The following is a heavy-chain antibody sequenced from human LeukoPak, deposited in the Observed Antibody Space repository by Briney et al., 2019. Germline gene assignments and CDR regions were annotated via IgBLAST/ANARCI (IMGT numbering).Heavy chain of an antibody. CDR3: AKDEGTIWNSKNDPFDI. Sequence: GGSLSLSCAASGFTFSDNVMHWVRQAPGWGLEWVAVISKDGSKTFYAGSVEGRFTFSRDNSENTLYLQMNYLKPEDTAVYYCAKDEGTIWNSKNDPFDIWGQGTMVTVSS. CDR2: ISKDGSKT. J-gene: IGHJ3*02. D-gene: IGHD1-7*01. V-gene: IGHV3-30*17. CDR1: GFTFSDNV.